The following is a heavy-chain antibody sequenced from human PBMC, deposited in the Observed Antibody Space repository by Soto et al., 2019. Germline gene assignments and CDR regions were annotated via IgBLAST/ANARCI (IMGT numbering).Heavy chain of an antibody. CDR1: GFTFSHYG. V-gene: IGHV3-33*01. Sequence: QVQLVESGGGVVQPGRSLKLSCAASGFTFSHYGMHWVRQAPGRGLEWVAVIFYDGSRKEYAASLKGRFSISRDNSRNPLYLQMNSLGVEDTAMYYCVREESDNDGTGFDLWGQGTLVTVSA. CDR2: IFYDGSRK. CDR3: VREESDNDGTGFDL. J-gene: IGHJ5*02. D-gene: IGHD5-12*01.